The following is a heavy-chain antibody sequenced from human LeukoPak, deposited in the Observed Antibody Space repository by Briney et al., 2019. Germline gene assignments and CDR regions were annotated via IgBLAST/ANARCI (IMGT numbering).Heavy chain of an antibody. CDR1: GYTFTSYA. CDR3: ARAPRAPYYFDY. Sequence: GASVEVSCKASGYTFTSYAMHWMRQAPGQRLEWMGWINAGNGNTKYSQKFQGRVTITRDTSASTAYMELSSLRSEDTAVYYCARAPRAPYYFDYWGQGTLVTVSS. V-gene: IGHV1-3*01. J-gene: IGHJ4*02. CDR2: INAGNGNT.